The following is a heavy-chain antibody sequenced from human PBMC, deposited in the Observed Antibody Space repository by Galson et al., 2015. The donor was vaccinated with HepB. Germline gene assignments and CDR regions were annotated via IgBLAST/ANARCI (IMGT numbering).Heavy chain of an antibody. CDR3: ARDRTVAGMGFYP. CDR2: ISYDERNK. D-gene: IGHD6-19*01. CDR1: GLSSSSYA. V-gene: IGHV3-30*04. Sequence: SLRLSCEASGLSSSSYAMHWVHQDPSKGLEWVPYISYDERNKYNADSVKGRFTISKDNSKDTLYLHMNSLRSEYTAFYYCARDRTVAGMGFYPWGQGTLVTVSS. J-gene: IGHJ5*02.